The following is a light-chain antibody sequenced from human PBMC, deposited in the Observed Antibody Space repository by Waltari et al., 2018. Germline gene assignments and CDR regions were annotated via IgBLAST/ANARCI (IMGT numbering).Light chain of an antibody. Sequence: EIVMTQSPATLSVSPGDSATLSCRASQSVSSNLAWYQQKPGQAPRLLIYGASIRATGIPARFSGSGSGTEFTLTISILQSEDFAVYYCQQYNNWPPNTFGQGTKLEIK. CDR1: QSVSSN. CDR3: QQYNNWPPNT. CDR2: GAS. V-gene: IGKV3D-15*03. J-gene: IGKJ2*01.